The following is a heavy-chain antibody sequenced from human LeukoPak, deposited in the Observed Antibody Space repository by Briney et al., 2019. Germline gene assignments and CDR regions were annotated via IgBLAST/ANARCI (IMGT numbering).Heavy chain of an antibody. Sequence: SETLSLTCAVSGYSISSGYYWGWIRQPPGKGLEWIGSIYHSGSTYYNPSLKSRVTISVDTSKNQFSLKLSSVTAADTAVYYCARQLGGGDYLFWFDPWGQGTLVTVSS. CDR3: ARQLGGGDYLFWFDP. V-gene: IGHV4-38-2*01. CDR2: IYHSGST. CDR1: GYSISSGYY. D-gene: IGHD4-17*01. J-gene: IGHJ5*02.